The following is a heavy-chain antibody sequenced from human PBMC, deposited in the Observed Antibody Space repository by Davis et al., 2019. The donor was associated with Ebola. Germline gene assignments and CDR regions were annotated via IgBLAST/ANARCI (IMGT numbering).Heavy chain of an antibody. J-gene: IGHJ6*02. CDR3: AKDVDYGGYYYYYGMDV. CDR1: GFTFSGSA. D-gene: IGHD4-23*01. CDR2: ISGDGGST. Sequence: GESLKISCAASGFTFSGSAMHWVRQAPGKGLEWVSLISGDGGSTYYADSVKGRFTISRDNSKNSLYLQMNSLRTEDTALYYCAKDVDYGGYYYYYGMDVWGQGTTVTVSS. V-gene: IGHV3-43*02.